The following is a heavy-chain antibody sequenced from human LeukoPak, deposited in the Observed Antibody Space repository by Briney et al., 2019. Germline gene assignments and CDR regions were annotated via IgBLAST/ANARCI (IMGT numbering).Heavy chain of an antibody. D-gene: IGHD5-18*01. CDR2: IDYTGRT. Sequence: SETLSLTCTVSGGSISNSYWSWVRQPPGKGLEWIGYIDYTGRTMYNPSLKSRVTTSLDTSKDQVSLKLTSVTAADTAVYFCATGYNYGFVDYWGQGTLVTVSS. CDR1: GGSISNSY. V-gene: IGHV4-59*01. CDR3: ATGYNYGFVDY. J-gene: IGHJ4*02.